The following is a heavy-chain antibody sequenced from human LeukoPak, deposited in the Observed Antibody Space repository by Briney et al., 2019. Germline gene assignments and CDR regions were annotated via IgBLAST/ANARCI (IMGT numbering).Heavy chain of an antibody. CDR3: ARVRMVRGVIDAFGI. CDR1: GGSISSGGYS. CDR2: IYHSGST. D-gene: IGHD3-10*01. Sequence: SQTLSLTCAVSGGSISSGGYSWSWIRQPPGKGLEWIGYIYHSGSTYYNPSLKSRVTISVDRSKNQFSLKLSSVTAADTAVYYCARVRMVRGVIDAFGIWGQGTMVTVSS. J-gene: IGHJ3*02. V-gene: IGHV4-30-2*01.